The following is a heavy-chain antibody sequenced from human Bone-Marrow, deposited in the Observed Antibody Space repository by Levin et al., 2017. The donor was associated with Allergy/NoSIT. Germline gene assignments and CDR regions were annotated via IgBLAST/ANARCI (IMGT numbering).Heavy chain of an antibody. CDR1: GLIFSNYA. Sequence: SCAASGLIFSNYAMNWVRQAPGKGLEWVSQMSGSGSNTHYADSVRGRFTFSRDNSNNTVYLQMNSLRADDTAVYYCAGYDTSGYHSPFDYWGQGTLVTVSS. D-gene: IGHD3-22*01. CDR2: MSGSGSNT. V-gene: IGHV3-23*01. J-gene: IGHJ4*02. CDR3: AGYDTSGYHSPFDY.